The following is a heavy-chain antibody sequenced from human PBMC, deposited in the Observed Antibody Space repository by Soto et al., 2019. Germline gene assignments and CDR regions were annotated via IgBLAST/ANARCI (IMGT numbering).Heavy chain of an antibody. CDR1: GGSFSGYY. CDR2: INHSGST. J-gene: IGHJ4*02. D-gene: IGHD3-22*01. Sequence: KTSETLSLTCAVYGGSFSGYYWSWIRQPPGKGLEWIGEINHSGSTNYNPSLKSRVTISVDTSKNQFSLKLSSVTAADTAVYFCARDHHSYYDTSGYYPYFDFWGQGTLVTVSS. CDR3: ARDHHSYYDTSGYYPYFDF. V-gene: IGHV4-34*01.